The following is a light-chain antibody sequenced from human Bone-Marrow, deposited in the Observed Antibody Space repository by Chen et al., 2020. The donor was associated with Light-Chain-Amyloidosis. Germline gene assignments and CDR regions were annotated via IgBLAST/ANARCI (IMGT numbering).Light chain of an antibody. V-gene: IGLV1-40*01. Sequence: QSVLTQPPSVSGAPGQRVNISCTGSSSNIGAGYDVHWYQQLPGPAPKLLIYGNSNRPSGVPDRFSGSKSGTSASLAITGLQTEDEADYYCQSYDSSLSGSVFGGGTKLTVL. CDR2: GNS. CDR3: QSYDSSLSGSV. CDR1: SSNIGAGYD. J-gene: IGLJ2*01.